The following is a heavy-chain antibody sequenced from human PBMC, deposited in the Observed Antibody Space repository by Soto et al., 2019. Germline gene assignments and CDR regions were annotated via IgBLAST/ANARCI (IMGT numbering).Heavy chain of an antibody. V-gene: IGHV1-46*01. J-gene: IGHJ3*02. Sequence: ASVKVSCKASRYTFTSYYMHWVRQAPGQGLEWMGIINPSGGSTSYAQKFQGRVTMTRDTSTSTVYMELSSLRSEDTAVYYCARADLSSSIAADAFDIWGQGTMVTVSS. CDR2: INPSGGST. CDR3: ARADLSSSIAADAFDI. CDR1: RYTFTSYY. D-gene: IGHD6-6*01.